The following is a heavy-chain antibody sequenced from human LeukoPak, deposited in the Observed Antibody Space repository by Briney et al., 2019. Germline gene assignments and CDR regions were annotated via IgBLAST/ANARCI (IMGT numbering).Heavy chain of an antibody. CDR3: ARDLGSSPFDY. Sequence: GGSLRLSCAASGFTFRNYGMHWVRQAPGKGLEWVAVIWYDGSDKYYADSVKGRFTTSRDKSKNTLYLQMNSLRAEDTAVYYCARDLGSSPFDYWGQGTLVTVSS. CDR1: GFTFRNYG. CDR2: IWYDGSDK. D-gene: IGHD2-15*01. V-gene: IGHV3-33*01. J-gene: IGHJ4*02.